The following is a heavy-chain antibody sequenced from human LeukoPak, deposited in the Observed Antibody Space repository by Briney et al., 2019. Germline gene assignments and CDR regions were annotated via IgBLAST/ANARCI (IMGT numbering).Heavy chain of an antibody. J-gene: IGHJ4*02. D-gene: IGHD6-13*01. CDR3: ARDLGAAAGTYRSYFDY. V-gene: IGHV1-46*01. CDR1: GYTFTSYG. Sequence: GASVKVSCKASGYTFTSYGISWVRQAPGQGLEWMGIINPSGGSTSYAQKFQGRVTMTRDMSTSTVYMELSSLRSEDTAVYYCARDLGAAAGTYRSYFDYWGQGTLVTVSS. CDR2: INPSGGST.